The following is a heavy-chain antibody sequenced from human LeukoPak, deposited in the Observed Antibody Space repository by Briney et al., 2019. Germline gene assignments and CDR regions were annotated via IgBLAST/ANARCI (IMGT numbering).Heavy chain of an antibody. CDR3: ARDLMPYVDPEYFDH. V-gene: IGHV4-34*01. CDR2: INHSGST. Sequence: SETLSLTCAVYGGSFSGYYWSWIRQPPGKGLEWIGEINHSGSTNYNPSLKSRVTISVDTSKNQFSLKLSSVTAADTAVYYCARDLMPYVDPEYFDHWGQGTLVTVSS. J-gene: IGHJ4*02. D-gene: IGHD3-9*01. CDR1: GGSFSGYY.